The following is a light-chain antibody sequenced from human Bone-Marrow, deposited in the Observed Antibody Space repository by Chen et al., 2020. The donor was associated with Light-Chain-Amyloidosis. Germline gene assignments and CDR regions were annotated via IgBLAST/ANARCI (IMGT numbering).Light chain of an antibody. CDR3: QSADSSGTYEVI. V-gene: IGLV3-25*03. CDR2: RDT. Sequence: SYELTQPLSASGPPGKTARITCSGDDLPTKYAYWYQQKQGQAPVLVIHRDTERPSGISERFSGSSSGTTATLTISGVQAEDEADYHCQSADSSGTYEVIFGGGTKLTVL. CDR1: DLPTKY. J-gene: IGLJ2*01.